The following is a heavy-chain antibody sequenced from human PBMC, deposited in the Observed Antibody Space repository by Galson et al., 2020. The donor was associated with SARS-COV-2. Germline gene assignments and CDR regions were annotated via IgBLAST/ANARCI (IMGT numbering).Heavy chain of an antibody. D-gene: IGHD3-10*01. CDR2: ISGSGGST. J-gene: IGHJ6*02. V-gene: IGHV3-23*01. CDR3: AIVGYYGSGSPPLRYYYGMDV. Sequence: GGSLRLSCAASGFTFSSYAMSWVRQAPGKGLEWVSAISGSGGSTYYADSVKGRFTISRDNSKNTLYLQMNSLRAEDTAVYYCAIVGYYGSGSPPLRYYYGMDVWGQGTTVTVSS. CDR1: GFTFSSYA.